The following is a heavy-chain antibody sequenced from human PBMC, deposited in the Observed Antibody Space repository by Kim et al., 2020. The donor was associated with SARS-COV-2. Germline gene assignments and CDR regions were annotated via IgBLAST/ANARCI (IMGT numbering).Heavy chain of an antibody. J-gene: IGHJ5*01. V-gene: IGHV4-59*09. CDR3: ARGAGWYAS. Sequence: YGGNPNHNPPLRGRVTISVDTSKNQFSLKLNSVTDADMAVYYCARGAGWYASWGQGTLVTVSS. CDR2: YGGNP.